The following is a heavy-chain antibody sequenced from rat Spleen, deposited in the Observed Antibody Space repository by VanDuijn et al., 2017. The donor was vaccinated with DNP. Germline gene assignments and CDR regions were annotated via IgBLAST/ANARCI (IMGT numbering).Heavy chain of an antibody. CDR3: ARWKIGPHYFDY. CDR1: GSSITSNY. CDR2: ISYNGRT. D-gene: IGHD1-5*01. Sequence: EVQLQESGPGLVKPSQPLSLTCSVTGSSITSNYWGWIRKLPGNKMEWIGHISYNGRTHYNPSLKSRISITRDTSKNQFFLQLNSVSSEDTATYYCARWKIGPHYFDYWGQGVMVTVSS. J-gene: IGHJ2*01. V-gene: IGHV3-1*01.